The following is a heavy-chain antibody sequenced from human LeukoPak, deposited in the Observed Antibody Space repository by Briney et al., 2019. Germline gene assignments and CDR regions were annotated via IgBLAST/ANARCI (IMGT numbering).Heavy chain of an antibody. V-gene: IGHV1-18*01. J-gene: IGHJ4*02. CDR2: ISAYNGNT. Sequence: ASVKVSCKASGYSFSSYGITWVRQAPGQGLEWMGWISAYNGNTNYAQKFQGRVTMTTDTSTSTAYMELRSLRSDDTAVYYCARVVDNWNVAVFDYWGQGTLVTVSS. CDR1: GYSFSSYG. D-gene: IGHD1-20*01. CDR3: ARVVDNWNVAVFDY.